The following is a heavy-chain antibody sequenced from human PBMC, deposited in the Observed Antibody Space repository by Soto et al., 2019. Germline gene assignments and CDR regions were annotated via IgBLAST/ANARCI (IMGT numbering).Heavy chain of an antibody. D-gene: IGHD1-20*01. CDR1: GGSFSGYY. Sequence: SETLSLNCAVYGGSFSGYYWSWIRQPPGKGLEWIGEINHSGSTNYNPSLKSRVTISVDTSKNQFSLKLSSVTAADTAVYYCARSITGTAGDYWGQGTLVTVSS. CDR2: INHSGST. V-gene: IGHV4-34*01. J-gene: IGHJ4*02. CDR3: ARSITGTAGDY.